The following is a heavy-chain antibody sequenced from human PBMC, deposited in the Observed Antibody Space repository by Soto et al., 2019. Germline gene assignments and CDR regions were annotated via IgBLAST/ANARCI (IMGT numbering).Heavy chain of an antibody. CDR2: IIPIFGTA. J-gene: IGHJ4*02. Sequence: SVKVSCKASGGTFSSYAINWVRQAPGQGLEWMGGIIPIFGTANYAQKFQGRVTITADKSTSTAYMELSSLRSEDTAVYYCASHTAMVYYFDYWGQGTLVTVSS. D-gene: IGHD5-18*01. CDR3: ASHTAMVYYFDY. CDR1: GGTFSSYA. V-gene: IGHV1-69*06.